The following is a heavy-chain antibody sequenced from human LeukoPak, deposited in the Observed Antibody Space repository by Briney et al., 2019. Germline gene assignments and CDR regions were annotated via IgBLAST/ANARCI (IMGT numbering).Heavy chain of an antibody. J-gene: IGHJ4*02. V-gene: IGHV3-7*01. D-gene: IGHD6-19*01. CDR3: ARLQRSVTGTL. Sequence: GGSLRLSCAAAGFTFSSYWMSWVRQAPGKGLEWVANIKQDGSEKQYVDSMKGRFTISRDNAKNSLYLQMSSLRGEDTAVYYCARLQRSVTGTLWGQGTLVIVSS. CDR2: IKQDGSEK. CDR1: GFTFSSYW.